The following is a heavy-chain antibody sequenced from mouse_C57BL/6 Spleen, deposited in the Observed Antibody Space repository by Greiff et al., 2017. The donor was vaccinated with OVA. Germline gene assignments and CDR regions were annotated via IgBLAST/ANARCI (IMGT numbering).Heavy chain of an antibody. V-gene: IGHV5-16*01. D-gene: IGHD2-5*01. CDR1: GFTFSDYY. J-gene: IGHJ1*03. CDR3: AREDSNYVSYWYFDV. CDR2: INYDGSST. Sequence: EVQVVESEGGLVQPGSSMKLSCTASGFTFSDYYMAWVRQVPEKGLEWVANINYDGSSTYYLDSLKSRFIISRDNAKNILYLQMSSLKSEDTATYYCAREDSNYVSYWYFDVWGTGTTVTVSS.